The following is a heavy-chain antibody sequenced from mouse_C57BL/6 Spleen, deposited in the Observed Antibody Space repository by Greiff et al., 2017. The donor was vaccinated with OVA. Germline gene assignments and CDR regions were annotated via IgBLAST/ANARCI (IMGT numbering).Heavy chain of an antibody. CDR3: AREERNSYYFDY. V-gene: IGHV1-55*01. CDR2: IYPGSGST. Sequence: VQLQQPGAELVKPGASVKMSCKASGYTFTSYWITWVKQRPGQGLEWIGDIYPGSGSTNYNEKFKSKATLTVGTSSSTAYMQLSSLTSEDSAVYYCAREERNSYYFDYWGQGTTLTVSS. CDR1: GYTFTSYW. J-gene: IGHJ2*01.